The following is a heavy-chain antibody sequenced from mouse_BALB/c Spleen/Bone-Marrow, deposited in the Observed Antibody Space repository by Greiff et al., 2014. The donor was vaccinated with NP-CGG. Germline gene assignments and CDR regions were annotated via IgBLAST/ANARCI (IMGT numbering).Heavy chain of an antibody. CDR2: LSGDGRYT. Sequence: VKLHESVGGLVQSGGSLKLSYAASGFSFSNYGLSWVRQTPDKRLEWVATLSGDGRYTFYSDSVGGRFTISRDNAKYNLYLQLSSLRSADTALYYCARHAYYDQTEVSFVYWGQGTLVTVSA. D-gene: IGHD2-4*01. CDR1: GFSFSNYG. J-gene: IGHJ3*01. CDR3: ARHAYYDQTEVSFVY. V-gene: IGHV5-9-2*01.